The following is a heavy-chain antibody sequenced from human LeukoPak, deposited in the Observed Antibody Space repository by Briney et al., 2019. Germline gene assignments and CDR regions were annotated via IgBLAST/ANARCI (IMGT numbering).Heavy chain of an antibody. Sequence: GGSLRLSCAASGFTFSSYAMSWVRQAPGKGLEWVSGISGSGGSAYYADSVKGRFTISRDNSKNTLYLQMNSLRAEDTAVYYCAKGSIVGATSYYYLDVWGTGTTVTVSS. CDR3: AKGSIVGATSYYYLDV. CDR1: GFTFSSYA. J-gene: IGHJ6*03. D-gene: IGHD1-26*01. V-gene: IGHV3-23*01. CDR2: ISGSGGSA.